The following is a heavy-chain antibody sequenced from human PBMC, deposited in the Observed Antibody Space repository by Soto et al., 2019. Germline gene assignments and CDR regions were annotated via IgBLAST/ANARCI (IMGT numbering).Heavy chain of an antibody. D-gene: IGHD2-2*01. CDR3: ARVHLGYCSSTSCYSYGATYYYYGMDV. J-gene: IGHJ6*02. V-gene: IGHV1-69*13. CDR1: GGTFSSYA. Sequence: GASVKVSCKASGGTFSSYAISWVRQAPGQGLEWMGGIIPIFGTANYAQKFQGRVTITADESTSTAYMELSSLRSEDTAVYYCARVHLGYCSSTSCYSYGATYYYYGMDVWGQGITVTVSS. CDR2: IIPIFGTA.